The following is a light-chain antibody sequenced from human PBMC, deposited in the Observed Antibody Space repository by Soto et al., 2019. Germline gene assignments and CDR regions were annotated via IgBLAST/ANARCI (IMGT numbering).Light chain of an antibody. Sequence: DIQMTQSPSFVSASVGDRVTVTCRASQDISSWLAWYQQKPGKAPKLLIYTTSTLGSGVPSRFSGSRSGTDFTLTISGLQPEDFATYYCQQANRFPITFGQGTRLDIK. V-gene: IGKV1-12*01. J-gene: IGKJ5*01. CDR3: QQANRFPIT. CDR1: QDISSW. CDR2: TTS.